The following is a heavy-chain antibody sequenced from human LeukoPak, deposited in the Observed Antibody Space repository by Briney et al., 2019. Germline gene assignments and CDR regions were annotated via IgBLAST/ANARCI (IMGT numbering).Heavy chain of an antibody. CDR1: GGSISNYF. CDR2: IYSTGRS. D-gene: IGHD5-12*01. CDR3: ARDGPRSGYDLGHFDN. V-gene: IGHV4-4*07. J-gene: IGHJ4*02. Sequence: KPSETLSLTCTVSGGSISNYFWSWVRQPAGKGLEWIGRIYSTGRSDYNPSLKSRITMSVDTSKNQFSLKLSSVTAADTAVYYCARDGPRSGYDLGHFDNLGQGTLVTVSS.